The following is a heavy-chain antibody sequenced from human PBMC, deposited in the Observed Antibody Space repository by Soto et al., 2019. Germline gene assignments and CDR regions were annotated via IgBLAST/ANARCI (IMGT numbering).Heavy chain of an antibody. V-gene: IGHV5-51*01. D-gene: IGHD6-13*01. CDR3: ARHVEQLDAFDI. CDR2: IYPGDSDT. CDR1: EYSFTSYW. Sequence: PGESMRISCKGSEYSFTSYWIVRVRKMPGKGLEWMGIIYPGDSDTRYSPSFQGQVTISADKSISTAYLQWSSLKASDTAMYYCARHVEQLDAFDIWGQGTMVTVSS. J-gene: IGHJ3*02.